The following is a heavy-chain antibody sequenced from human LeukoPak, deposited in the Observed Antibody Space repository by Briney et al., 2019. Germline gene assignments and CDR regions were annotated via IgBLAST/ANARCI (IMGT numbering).Heavy chain of an antibody. CDR2: INPNSGGT. V-gene: IGHV1-2*02. CDR3: ARVRTTVTNYYYYGMDV. J-gene: IGHJ6*02. D-gene: IGHD4-17*01. CDR1: GYTFTDYY. Sequence: ASVKVSCQASGYTFTDYYMHWVRQAPGHGLEWMGWINPNSGGTNYAQKFQGRVTMTRDTSISTAYMELSRLRSDDTAVYYCARVRTTVTNYYYYGMDVWGQGTTVTVSS.